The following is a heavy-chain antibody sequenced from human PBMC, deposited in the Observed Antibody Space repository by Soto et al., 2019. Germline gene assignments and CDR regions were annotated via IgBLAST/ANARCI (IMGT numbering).Heavy chain of an antibody. CDR1: GFTFSSYS. D-gene: IGHD3-10*01. CDR3: APSGELWFGDYYFDY. V-gene: IGHV3-21*01. J-gene: IGHJ4*02. CDR2: ISSSSSYI. Sequence: GGSLRLSCAASGFTFSSYSMNWVRQAPGKGLEWVSSISSSSSYIYYADSVKGRFTISRDNAKNSLYLQMNSLRAEDTAVYYCAPSGELWFGDYYFDYWGQGTLVTVSS.